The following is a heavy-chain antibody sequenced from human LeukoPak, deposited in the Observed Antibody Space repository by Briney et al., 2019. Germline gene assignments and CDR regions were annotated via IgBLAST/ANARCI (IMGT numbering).Heavy chain of an antibody. D-gene: IGHD3-10*01. CDR1: GGTFSSYA. CDR2: IIPILGIA. Sequence: ASVKVSCKASGGTFSSYAISWVRQAPGQGLEWMGRIIPILGIANYAQKFQGRVTITADKSTSTAYMELSSLRSEDTAVYYCARDRPLDADDYYGFYYFDYWGQGTLVTVSS. V-gene: IGHV1-69*04. J-gene: IGHJ4*02. CDR3: ARDRPLDADDYYGFYYFDY.